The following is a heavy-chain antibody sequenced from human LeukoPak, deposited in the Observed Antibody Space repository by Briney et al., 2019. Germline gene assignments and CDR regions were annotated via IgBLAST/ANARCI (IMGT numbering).Heavy chain of an antibody. CDR2: ISAYNGNT. V-gene: IGHV1-18*04. CDR3: ARGERGIAVAFDY. Sequence: ASVKVSCTASGYTFTGHYLHWVRPAPGQGLEWMGWISAYNGNTNYAQKLQGRVTMTTDTSTSTAYMELRSLRSDDTAVYYCARGERGIAVAFDYWGQGTLVTVSS. D-gene: IGHD6-19*01. CDR1: GYTFTGHY. J-gene: IGHJ4*02.